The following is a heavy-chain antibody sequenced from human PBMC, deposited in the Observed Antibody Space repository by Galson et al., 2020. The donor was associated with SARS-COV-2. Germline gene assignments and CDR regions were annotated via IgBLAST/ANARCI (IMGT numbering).Heavy chain of an antibody. Sequence: EAGGSLRLSCEASGFTFSSYGMPWVRQAPGKGLEWVAVISYDGSNKYYADSVKGRFTISRDNSKNTLYLQMNSLRAEDTAVYYCAKDRSIVLMVYAIGSGGMDVWGQGTTVTVSS. J-gene: IGHJ6*02. D-gene: IGHD2-8*01. CDR1: GFTFSSYG. CDR2: ISYDGSNK. CDR3: AKDRSIVLMVYAIGSGGMDV. V-gene: IGHV3-30*18.